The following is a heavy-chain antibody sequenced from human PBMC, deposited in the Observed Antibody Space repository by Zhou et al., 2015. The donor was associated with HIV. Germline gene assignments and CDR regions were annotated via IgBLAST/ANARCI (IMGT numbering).Heavy chain of an antibody. CDR1: GGTFSSYA. J-gene: IGHJ6*02. CDR3: ARDREGQLWSPGGMDV. CDR2: IIPIFGTA. Sequence: QVQLVQSGAEVKKPGSSVKVSCKASGGTFSSYAISWVRQAPGQGLEWMGGIIPIFGTANYAQKFQGRVTITADESTSTAYMELSSLRSEDTAVYYCARDREGQLWSPGGMDVVGPRDHGHRLL. V-gene: IGHV1-69*12. D-gene: IGHD5-18*01.